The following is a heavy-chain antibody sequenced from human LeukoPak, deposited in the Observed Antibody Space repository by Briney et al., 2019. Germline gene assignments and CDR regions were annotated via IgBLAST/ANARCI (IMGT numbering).Heavy chain of an antibody. CDR2: IYYSGST. CDR1: GGSISSSSYY. J-gene: IGHJ4*02. CDR3: ARAVAVAAYYFDY. D-gene: IGHD6-19*01. V-gene: IGHV4-39*01. Sequence: PSETLSLTCTASGGSISSSSYYWDWIRQPPGKGLEWIGSIYYSGSTYYNPSLKSRVTISVDTSKNQFSLKLSSVTAADTAVYYCARAVAVAAYYFDYWGQGTLVTVSS.